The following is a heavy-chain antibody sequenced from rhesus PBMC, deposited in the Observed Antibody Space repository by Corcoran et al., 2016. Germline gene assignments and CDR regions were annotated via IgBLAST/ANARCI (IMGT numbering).Heavy chain of an antibody. CDR2: ISNGCGST. J-gene: IGHJ4*01. CDR1: GFTFSSYG. V-gene: IGHV3S5*01. CDR3: AKRGATEGGIDY. Sequence: EVQLVESGGGLVQPGGSLRLSCAASGFTFSSYGRSWVRQAPGKGLEWVAYISNGCGSTYYADSVKGRFTISRDNSKNTLSLQMNSLRAEDTAVYYCAKRGATEGGIDYWGQGVLVTVSS. D-gene: IGHD1-26*01.